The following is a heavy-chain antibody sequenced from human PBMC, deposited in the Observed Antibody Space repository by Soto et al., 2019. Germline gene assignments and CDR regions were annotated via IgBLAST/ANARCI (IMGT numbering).Heavy chain of an antibody. D-gene: IGHD5-18*01. J-gene: IGHJ6*02. CDR3: ARVGGYPTPYYYYGMDV. CDR2: IYYSGST. CDR1: GGSISSYY. V-gene: IGHV4-59*01. Sequence: SETLSVTCTVSGGSISSYYWSGIRQPPGKGLEWIGYIYYSGSTNYNPSLKSLVTISVDTSKNQFSLKLSSVTAADTAVYYCARVGGYPTPYYYYGMDVWGQGTTVTVSS.